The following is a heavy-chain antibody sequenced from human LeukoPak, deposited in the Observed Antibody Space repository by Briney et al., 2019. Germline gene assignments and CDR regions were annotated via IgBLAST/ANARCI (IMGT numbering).Heavy chain of an antibody. CDR1: GGSISSYY. CDR2: IYYSGST. CDR3: AKDRARSYGYVLDI. Sequence: SETLSLTCTVSGGSISSYYWSWIRQPPGKGLEWIGYIYYSGSTNYNPSLKSRVTISVDTSKNQFSLKLSSVTAADTAVYYCAKDRARSYGYVLDIWGQGTMVTVSS. D-gene: IGHD5-18*01. V-gene: IGHV4-59*01. J-gene: IGHJ3*02.